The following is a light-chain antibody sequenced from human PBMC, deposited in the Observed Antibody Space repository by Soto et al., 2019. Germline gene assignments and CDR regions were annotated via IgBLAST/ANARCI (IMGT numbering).Light chain of an antibody. V-gene: IGKV1-5*01. J-gene: IGKJ1*01. CDR2: DAS. Sequence: QMTQSPSSLSASVGEKIIITCRASRDVGSDVSWYQQKPGQAPKLLIYDASTLKSGVPSRFSASGSGTEFTLIISGLQPDDFATYYCQQYTSYSWTFGRGTKVDIK. CDR1: RDVGSD. CDR3: QQYTSYSWT.